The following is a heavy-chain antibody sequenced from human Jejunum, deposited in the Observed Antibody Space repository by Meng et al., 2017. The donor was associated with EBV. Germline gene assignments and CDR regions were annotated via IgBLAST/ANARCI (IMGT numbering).Heavy chain of an antibody. CDR1: GYTFNDYH. CDR2: LNPNNGAT. V-gene: IGHV1-46*02. Sequence: QGQLDQSGAEVKKPGASVQLSCKTPGYTFNDYHIHWVRQAPGQGLEWMGILNPNNGATSYAQRIRGRVTMTRDTSTSTVYMELSSLRSEDTALYYCVGEIVAPYSFDQWGQGTLVTVSS. J-gene: IGHJ4*02. D-gene: IGHD5-12*01. CDR3: VGEIVAPYSFDQ.